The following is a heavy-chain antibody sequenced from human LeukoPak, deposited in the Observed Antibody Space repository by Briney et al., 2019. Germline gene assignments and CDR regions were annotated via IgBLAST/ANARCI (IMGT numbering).Heavy chain of an antibody. J-gene: IGHJ5*02. V-gene: IGHV4-31*03. CDR2: IYYSGSA. Sequence: SQTLSLTCTVSGGSISSGGYYWSWIRQHPGKGLEWIGYIYYSGSAYYNPSLKSRVTISVDTSKNQFSLKLSSVTAADTAVYYCARARYYCDSSGYPGFDPWGQGTLVTVSS. CDR1: GGSISSGGYY. CDR3: ARARYYCDSSGYPGFDP. D-gene: IGHD3-22*01.